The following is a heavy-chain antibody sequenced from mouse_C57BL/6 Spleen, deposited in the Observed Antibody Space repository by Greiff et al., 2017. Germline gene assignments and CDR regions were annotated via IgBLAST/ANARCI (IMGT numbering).Heavy chain of an antibody. V-gene: IGHV1-76*01. CDR2: IYPGSGNT. Sequence: VQLQQSGAELVRPGASVKLSCKASGYTFTDYYINWVKQRPGPGLEWIARIYPGSGNTYYNEKFKGKATLTAEKSSSTAYMQLSSLTSEDSAVYFCARGGTSYYFDYWGQGTTLTVSS. CDR3: ARGGTSYYFDY. J-gene: IGHJ2*01. CDR1: GYTFTDYY. D-gene: IGHD3-3*01.